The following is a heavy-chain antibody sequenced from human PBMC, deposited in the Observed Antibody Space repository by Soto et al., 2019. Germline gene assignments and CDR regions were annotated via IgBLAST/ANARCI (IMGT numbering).Heavy chain of an antibody. CDR3: ARWASRCRNRNCYTALDF. V-gene: IGHV1-69*13. D-gene: IGHD2-21*01. CDR1: GDGFNSYA. J-gene: IGHJ4*02. CDR2: IIPGFGTG. Sequence: SVKVSCKASGDGFNSYAISWVRQAPGQGLEWMGGIIPGFGTGNYAQNFQGRVSITADEFSKTAYMELSSLGSEDTAIYYCARWASRCRNRNCYTALDFWGQGTLVTVSS.